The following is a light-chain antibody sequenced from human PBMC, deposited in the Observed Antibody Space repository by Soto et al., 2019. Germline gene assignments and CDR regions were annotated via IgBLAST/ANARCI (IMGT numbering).Light chain of an antibody. J-gene: IGLJ3*02. V-gene: IGLV1-40*01. Sequence: QSVLTQPPSVTGAPGQRVTIFCTGSSSNIGADYDVHWYQQLPGTAPKLLIYGNSNRPSGVPDRFSGSKSGTSASLAITGLQAEDETDYYCQSYDSSLSGWVFGGGTNLTVL. CDR1: SSNIGADYD. CDR2: GNS. CDR3: QSYDSSLSGWV.